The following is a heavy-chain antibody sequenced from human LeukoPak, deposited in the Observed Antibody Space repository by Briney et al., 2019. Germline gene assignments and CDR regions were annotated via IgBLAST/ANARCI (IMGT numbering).Heavy chain of an antibody. CDR3: ARQGSLGTWFDP. Sequence: ASVTVSFKASGYTFTGYYMQWVRQAPGQGLEWMGRINPYSGGTDHAQNFQGRVTMTRDTSSSTVYMELSSLKSNDTAVYYCARQGSLGTWFDPWGQGTLVTVSS. J-gene: IGHJ5*02. D-gene: IGHD7-27*01. CDR1: GYTFTGYY. V-gene: IGHV1-2*06. CDR2: INPYSGGT.